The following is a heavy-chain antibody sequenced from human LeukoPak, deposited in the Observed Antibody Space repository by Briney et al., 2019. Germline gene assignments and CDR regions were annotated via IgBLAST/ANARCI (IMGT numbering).Heavy chain of an antibody. CDR2: IYYSGIN. J-gene: IGHJ4*02. CDR3: AREPTSGREPSGGRPLDY. Sequence: SETLSLTCTVSGGSISGYFWSWIRQPAGKGLEWIGRIYYSGINNYNPSLKSRVTMSLDTSKNHFSLNLTSVTAADTAVYYCAREPTSGREPSGGRPLDYWAREPRSPSPQ. V-gene: IGHV4-4*07. D-gene: IGHD2-8*02. CDR1: GGSISGYF.